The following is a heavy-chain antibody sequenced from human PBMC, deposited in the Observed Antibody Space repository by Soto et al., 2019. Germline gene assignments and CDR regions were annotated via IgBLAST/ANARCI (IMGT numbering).Heavy chain of an antibody. CDR3: VTELRCSENWSFD. V-gene: IGHV4-30-2*01. J-gene: IGHJ2*01. Sequence: PSETLSLTCAVSGGSISSGGYSWSWIRQPPGKGLEWIGYIYHSGSTYYNPSLKSRVTISVDRSKNQFSLKLSSVTAADTAVYSGVTELRCSENWSFD. CDR1: GGSISSGGYS. CDR2: IYHSGST. D-gene: IGHD6-25*01.